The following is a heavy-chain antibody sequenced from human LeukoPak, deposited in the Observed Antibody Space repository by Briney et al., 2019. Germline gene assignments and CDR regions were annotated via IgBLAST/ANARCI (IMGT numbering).Heavy chain of an antibody. D-gene: IGHD3-22*01. CDR3: ARHPWYYYDSSGYYFDY. Sequence: SETLSLTCTVSGYSISSGYYWGWIRQPPGKGLEWIGSIHHSGSTNYNPSLKSRVTISLDTSKNQFSLKLSSVTAADTAVYYCARHPWYYYDSSGYYFDYWGQGTLVTVSS. CDR1: GYSISSGYY. CDR2: IHHSGST. V-gene: IGHV4-38-2*02. J-gene: IGHJ4*02.